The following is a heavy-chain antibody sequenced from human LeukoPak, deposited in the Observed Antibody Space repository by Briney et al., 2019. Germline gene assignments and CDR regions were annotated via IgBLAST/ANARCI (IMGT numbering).Heavy chain of an antibody. D-gene: IGHD1-1*01. CDR2: MSDSGST. CDR1: GGSITGYY. V-gene: IGHV4-59*01. Sequence: SETLSLTCTVSGGSITGYYWSWLRQPPGKGLEWIGYMSDSGSTNYNPSLKSRVTMSLDTSKSQFSLKVNSVAAADTAVYFCARTTSRAKTDYWGQGTLVTVSS. J-gene: IGHJ4*02. CDR3: ARTTSRAKTDY.